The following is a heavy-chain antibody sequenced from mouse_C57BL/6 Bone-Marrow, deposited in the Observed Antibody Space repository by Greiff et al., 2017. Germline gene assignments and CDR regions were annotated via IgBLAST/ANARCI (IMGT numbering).Heavy chain of an antibody. CDR2: IDPEDGET. J-gene: IGHJ4*01. D-gene: IGHD1-1*01. Sequence: EVQLQQSGAELVKPGASVKLSCTASGFNIKDYYMHWVKQRTEQGLEWIGRIDPEDGETKYAPKFQGKATITADTSSTTAYLQLSSLTSEDTAVYYCARGRFTTVVADYAMDYWGQGTSVTVSS. CDR3: ARGRFTTVVADYAMDY. V-gene: IGHV14-2*01. CDR1: GFNIKDYY.